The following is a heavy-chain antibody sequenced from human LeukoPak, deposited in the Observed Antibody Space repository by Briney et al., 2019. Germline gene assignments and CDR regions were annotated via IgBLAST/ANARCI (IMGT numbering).Heavy chain of an antibody. CDR3: AKSNGYGLVDI. D-gene: IGHD3-10*01. CDR2: IFYSGST. Sequence: SETLSLTCTVSGGSISTSNYSSGWIRQPPVKGLEWLGNIFYSGSTYYSRSLNHQDTNSLNTSMHQSSLTENSVPAPVTAVYYCAKSNGYGLVDIWGQGTMVTVSS. CDR1: GGSISTSNYS. J-gene: IGHJ3*02. V-gene: IGHV4-39*07.